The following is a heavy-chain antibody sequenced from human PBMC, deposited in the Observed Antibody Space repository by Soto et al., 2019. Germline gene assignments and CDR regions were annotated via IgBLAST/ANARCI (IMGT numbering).Heavy chain of an antibody. D-gene: IGHD1-7*01. J-gene: IGHJ3*02. CDR1: GGTFSSYA. Sequence: SVKVSCKASGGTFSSYAISWVRQAPGQGLEWMGGIIPIFGAANYAQKFQGRVTITADESTSTAYMELSSLRSEDTAVYYCARITNWNYALAAFDIWGQGTMVTVSS. CDR3: ARITNWNYALAAFDI. CDR2: IIPIFGAA. V-gene: IGHV1-69*13.